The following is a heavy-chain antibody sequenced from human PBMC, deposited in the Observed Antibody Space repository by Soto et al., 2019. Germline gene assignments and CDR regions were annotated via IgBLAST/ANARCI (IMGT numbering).Heavy chain of an antibody. CDR1: GGSISSYY. V-gene: IGHV4-59*01. D-gene: IGHD4-17*01. Sequence: QVQLQESGPGLVKPSETLSLTCTVSGGSISSYYWSWIRQPPGKGLEWIGYIYYSGSTNYNPSLKSRVTISVDTSKNQFSLKLSSVTAADPAVYYCARGGVTNYYFDYWGQGTLVTVSS. CDR3: ARGGVTNYYFDY. J-gene: IGHJ4*02. CDR2: IYYSGST.